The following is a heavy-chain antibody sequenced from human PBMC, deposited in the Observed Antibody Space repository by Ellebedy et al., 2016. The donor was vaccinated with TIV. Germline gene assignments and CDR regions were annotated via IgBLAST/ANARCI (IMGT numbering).Heavy chain of an antibody. J-gene: IGHJ4*02. CDR2: LYYSGRT. D-gene: IGHD6-6*01. Sequence: MPSETLSLTCTVSGGSISSGAYYRTWIRQHPGKGLEWIGYLYYSGRTYYNSSLKSRITISLDTSKNQFSLKLNSVPAADTAVYYCATFGYGSSSFDYWGQGTLVTVSS. CDR3: ATFGYGSSSFDY. CDR1: GGSISSGAYY. V-gene: IGHV4-31*03.